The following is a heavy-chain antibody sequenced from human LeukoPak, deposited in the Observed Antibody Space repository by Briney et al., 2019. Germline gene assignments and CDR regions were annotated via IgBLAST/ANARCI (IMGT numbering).Heavy chain of an antibody. CDR3: TRERFGRFDF. CDR2: INPYNGNT. Sequence: ASAKVSCKASGYSFPTYGVSWVRQAPGQGLEWMGWINPYNGNTNYAQDLQGRVTMTTDTSTSTAYMELRSLRSDDTAVYYCTRERFGRFDFWAQGTPVTVSS. V-gene: IGHV1-18*01. D-gene: IGHD3-10*01. CDR1: GYSFPTYG. J-gene: IGHJ4*02.